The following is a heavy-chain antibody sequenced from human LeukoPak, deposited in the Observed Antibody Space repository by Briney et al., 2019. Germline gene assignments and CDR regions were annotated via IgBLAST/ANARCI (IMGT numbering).Heavy chain of an antibody. J-gene: IGHJ6*03. CDR1: GFTFSSYG. V-gene: IGHV3-30*02. CDR2: IRYDGSNK. D-gene: IGHD5-12*01. Sequence: GGSLRLSCAASGFTFSSYGMHWVRQAPGKGLEWVAFIRYDGSNKYYADSVKGRFTISRDNSKNTLYLQMNSLRAEDTAVYYCARGDSGQRAYYYMDVWGKGTTVTVSS. CDR3: ARGDSGQRAYYYMDV.